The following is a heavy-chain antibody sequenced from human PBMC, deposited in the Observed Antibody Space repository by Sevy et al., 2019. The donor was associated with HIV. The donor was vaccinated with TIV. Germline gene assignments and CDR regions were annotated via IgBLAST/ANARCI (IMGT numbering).Heavy chain of an antibody. CDR2: LYHSGST. Sequence: SETLSLTCAVSGGSLSSGAYSWSWIRQPPGMGLEWIGCLYHSGSTYYNPSLKSRVTISVDRSKNQFSLKLSSVTAADTAVYYCARVSGNSEWGYYFDSWGQGTLVTVSS. J-gene: IGHJ4*02. CDR1: GGSLSSGAYS. CDR3: ARVSGNSEWGYYFDS. V-gene: IGHV4-30-2*01. D-gene: IGHD2-15*01.